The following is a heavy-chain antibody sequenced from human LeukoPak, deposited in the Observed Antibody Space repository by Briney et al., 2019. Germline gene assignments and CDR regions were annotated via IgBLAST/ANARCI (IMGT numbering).Heavy chain of an antibody. CDR2: VFHSGST. J-gene: IGHJ5*02. Sequence: PSETLSLTCSVSGGSISSNTYYWGWIRQPPGKGLQWVGSVFHSGSTHYNPSLQSRVTISIDTSKNQFSLKLSSVTAADTAVYYCARGACSSTSCYLDWFDPWGQGTLVTVSS. CDR1: GGSISSNTYY. CDR3: ARGACSSTSCYLDWFDP. D-gene: IGHD2-2*01. V-gene: IGHV4-39*01.